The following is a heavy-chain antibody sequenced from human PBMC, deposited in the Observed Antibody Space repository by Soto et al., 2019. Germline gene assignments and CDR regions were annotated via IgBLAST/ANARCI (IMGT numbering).Heavy chain of an antibody. CDR3: GGESEDLTSKFDY. CDR2: ISSTTNYI. V-gene: IGHV3-21*06. CDR1: GFTFTRYS. J-gene: IGHJ4*02. Sequence: SGGSLRLSCAASGFTFTRYSMNWVRQAPGKGLEWVSSISSTTNYIYYGDSMKGRFTISRDNAKNSLYLEMNSLRAQDTAVYYCGGESEDLTSKFDYWGQGTLVTVSS.